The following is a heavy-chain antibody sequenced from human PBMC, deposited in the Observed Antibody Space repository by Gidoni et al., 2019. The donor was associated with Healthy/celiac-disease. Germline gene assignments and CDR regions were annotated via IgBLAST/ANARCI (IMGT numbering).Heavy chain of an antibody. CDR3: ASTPRILGPWYFDL. J-gene: IGHJ2*01. Sequence: EVRLLESGGGLVQPGGSLRRSGAASGFPFSSYAMSWVRQAPGKGLELVSAISGSGGITYYADSVKGRFTISRDNSKNTLHLQMNSLRAEDTAVYYCASTPRILGPWYFDLWGRGTLVTVSS. V-gene: IGHV3-23*01. CDR1: GFPFSSYA. CDR2: ISGSGGIT.